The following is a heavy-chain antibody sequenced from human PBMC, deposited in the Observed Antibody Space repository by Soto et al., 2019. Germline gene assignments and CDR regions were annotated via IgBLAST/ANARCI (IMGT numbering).Heavy chain of an antibody. D-gene: IGHD2-15*01. Sequence: QVQLVQSGAEVKKPGASVKVSCKASGYTFTTHGISWVRQAPGQGLEWMGWVSGDNGHTNYAQSLQGRVTMTTDTSTNTAYMKLRSLRSDDTAVYYCARDLAYCRSGTCYREWFDPWGQGTLVTVSS. CDR3: ARDLAYCRSGTCYREWFDP. CDR1: GYTFTTHG. CDR2: VSGDNGHT. V-gene: IGHV1-18*01. J-gene: IGHJ5*02.